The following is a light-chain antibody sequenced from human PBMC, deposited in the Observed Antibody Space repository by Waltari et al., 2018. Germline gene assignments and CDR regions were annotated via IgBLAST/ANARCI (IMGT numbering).Light chain of an antibody. Sequence: DIQMSQSPSSLSASVGDRVTITCRASLGISKHLNWYQKKVGKAPKLLISGASILQSGVPSRFTGSGSGTDFTLTISSLQPDDFAVYYCQQTFNTPLTFGQGTKVDIK. J-gene: IGKJ1*01. CDR3: QQTFNTPLT. CDR2: GAS. CDR1: LGISKH. V-gene: IGKV1-39*01.